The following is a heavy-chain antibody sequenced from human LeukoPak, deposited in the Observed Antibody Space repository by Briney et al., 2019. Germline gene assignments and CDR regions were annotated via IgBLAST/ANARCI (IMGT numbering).Heavy chain of an antibody. CDR2: INHSGST. CDR1: GGCFSGYY. CDR3: ARAAYWGLGD. D-gene: IGHD7-27*01. Sequence: SETLSHTCAVYGGCFSGYYWSWLRQPPGKRLEWIGEINHSGSTNYNPSLKSRVTISVDTSKNQYSLKLTSVTAADTAVYYCARAAYWGLGDWGQGILVTVSS. V-gene: IGHV4-34*01. J-gene: IGHJ4*02.